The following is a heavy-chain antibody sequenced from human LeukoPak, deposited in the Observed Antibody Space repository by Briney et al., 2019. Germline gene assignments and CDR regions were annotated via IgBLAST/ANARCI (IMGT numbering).Heavy chain of an antibody. CDR3: ARDMPQPYYYDSSGYYVSAFDI. CDR1: GGTFSSYA. J-gene: IGHJ3*02. CDR2: IIPIFGTA. D-gene: IGHD3-22*01. Sequence: AASVKVSCKASGGTFSSYAISWVRQAPGQGLEWMGGIIPIFGTANYAQKLQGRVTITADESTSTAYMELSSLRSEDTAVYYCARDMPQPYYYDSSGYYVSAFDIWGQGTMVTVSS. V-gene: IGHV1-69*01.